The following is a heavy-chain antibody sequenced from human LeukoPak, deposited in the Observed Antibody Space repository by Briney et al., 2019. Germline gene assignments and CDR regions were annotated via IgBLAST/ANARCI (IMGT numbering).Heavy chain of an antibody. Sequence: PGRSLRLSCAASVFSFSNYGMYWVRQAPGKGLEWVAVIWYDGSNKYYGDSVKGRFTVSRDNSKSTLYLQMNSLRAEDTAVYYCARGGTSAAGIDYWGQGTLVTVSS. CDR2: IWYDGSNK. J-gene: IGHJ4*02. D-gene: IGHD6-13*01. V-gene: IGHV3-33*01. CDR1: VFSFSNYG. CDR3: ARGGTSAAGIDY.